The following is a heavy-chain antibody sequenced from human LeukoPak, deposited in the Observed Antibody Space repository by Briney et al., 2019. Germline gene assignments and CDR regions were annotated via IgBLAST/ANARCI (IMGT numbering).Heavy chain of an antibody. CDR3: ARDSRIAVLLNAFDI. CDR2: ISDDGVRS. J-gene: IGHJ3*02. Sequence: PGGSLRLSCAASGFTFSNYALSWVRQAPGKGLEWVAAISDDGVRSYYAESVKVRFTTSRDNSKNTLYLQMNSLRAEDTAVYYCARDSRIAVLLNAFDIWGQGTMVTVSS. CDR1: GFTFSNYA. D-gene: IGHD6-19*01. V-gene: IGHV3-23*01.